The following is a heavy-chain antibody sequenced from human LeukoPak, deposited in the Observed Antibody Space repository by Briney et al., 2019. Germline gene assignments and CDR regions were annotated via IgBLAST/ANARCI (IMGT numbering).Heavy chain of an antibody. D-gene: IGHD3-10*01. J-gene: IGHJ4*02. CDR1: GYSISSGYY. Sequence: TSETLSLTCAVSGYSISSGYYWGWIRQPPGKGQEWIGSIYHSGRTYYNPSIKGRVTISVDTSKNQFSLKLSSVTAADTAVYYCTRHVSSGSPSYYFDYWGQGTLVPVSS. CDR3: TRHVSSGSPSYYFDY. V-gene: IGHV4-38-2*01. CDR2: IYHSGRT.